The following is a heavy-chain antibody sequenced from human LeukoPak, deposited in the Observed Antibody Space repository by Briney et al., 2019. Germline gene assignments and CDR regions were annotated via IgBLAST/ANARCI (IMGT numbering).Heavy chain of an antibody. V-gene: IGHV1-18*01. CDR2: ISAYNGNT. J-gene: IGHJ5*02. CDR3: ARDNSVGDIAWWFDP. Sequence: ASVKVSCKASGYTFTSYGISWVRQAPGQGLEWMGWISAYNGNTNYAQRLQGRVTMTTDTSTSTAYMELRSLRSDDTAVYYCARDNSVGDIAWWFDPWGQGTLVTVSS. CDR1: GYTFTSYG. D-gene: IGHD3-16*02.